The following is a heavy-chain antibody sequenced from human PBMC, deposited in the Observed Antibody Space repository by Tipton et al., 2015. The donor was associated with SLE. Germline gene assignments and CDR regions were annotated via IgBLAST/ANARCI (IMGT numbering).Heavy chain of an antibody. J-gene: IGHJ4*02. D-gene: IGHD2-2*01. V-gene: IGHV3-15*01. Sequence: SLRLSCAASGFTFSNAWMSWVRQAPGKGLEWVGRIKSKTDGGTTDYAAPVKGRFTIPRDDSKNTLYLQMNSLKTEDTAVYYCTTAYCSRTSCYDYWGQGTLVTVSS. CDR1: GFTFSNAW. CDR2: IKSKTDGGTT. CDR3: TTAYCSRTSCYDY.